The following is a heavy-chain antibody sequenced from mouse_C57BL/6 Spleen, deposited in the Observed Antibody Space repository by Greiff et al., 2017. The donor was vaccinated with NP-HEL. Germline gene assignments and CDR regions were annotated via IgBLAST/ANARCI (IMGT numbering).Heavy chain of an antibody. CDR2: ISSGGSYT. CDR3: ARKGDDDYGYYYAMDY. J-gene: IGHJ4*01. CDR1: GFTFSSYG. V-gene: IGHV5-6*01. D-gene: IGHD2-4*01. Sequence: EVQLVESGGDLVKPGGSLKLSCAASGFTFSSYGMSWVRQTPDKRLEWVATISSGGSYTYYPDSVKGRFTISRDNAKNTLYLQMSSLKSEDTAMYYCARKGDDDYGYYYAMDYWGQGTSVTVSS.